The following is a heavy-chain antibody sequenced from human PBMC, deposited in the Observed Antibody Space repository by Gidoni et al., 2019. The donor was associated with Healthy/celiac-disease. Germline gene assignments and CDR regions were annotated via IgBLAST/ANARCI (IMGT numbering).Heavy chain of an antibody. CDR2: ISSSGSTI. Sequence: EVQLVESGGGLVQPGGSLRLSCAASGFTFSSYEMNWVRQAPGKGLEWVSYISSSGSTIYYADSVKGRFTISRDNAKNSLYLQMNSLRAEDTAVYYCARGSLPGYCSGGSCYRGDFDYWGQGTLVTVSS. V-gene: IGHV3-48*03. CDR3: ARGSLPGYCSGGSCYRGDFDY. J-gene: IGHJ4*02. CDR1: GFTFSSYE. D-gene: IGHD2-15*01.